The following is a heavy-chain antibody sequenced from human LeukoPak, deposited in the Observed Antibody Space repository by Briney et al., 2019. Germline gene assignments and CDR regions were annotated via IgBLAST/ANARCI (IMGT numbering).Heavy chain of an antibody. D-gene: IGHD3-9*01. V-gene: IGHV4-30-2*01. Sequence: SQTLSLTCAVSGGSISSGGYSWSWIRQPPGKGLEWIGYIYHSGSTYYNPSLKSRVTISVDRSKNQFSLKLSSVTAADTAVYYCARRSYDILTGPYPNFDYWGQGTLVTVSS. CDR1: GGSISSGGYS. J-gene: IGHJ4*02. CDR3: ARRSYDILTGPYPNFDY. CDR2: IYHSGST.